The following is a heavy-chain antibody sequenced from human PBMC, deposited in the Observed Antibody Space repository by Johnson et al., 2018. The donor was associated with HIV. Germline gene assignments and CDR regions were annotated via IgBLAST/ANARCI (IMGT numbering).Heavy chain of an antibody. J-gene: IGHJ3*02. CDR1: GFFFDDYG. Sequence: EVQLVESGGGLERPGGSLRLSCAASGFFFDDYGMTWVRQPPGRGLEWVSRINSDGSTTSYADSVKGRFTIPRDNAKNTLYMQMNRLRAEDTAVYYCALSGGAAAYDAFDIWGQGTMVTVSS. V-gene: IGHV3-74*02. CDR2: INSDGSTT. CDR3: ALSGGAAAYDAFDI. D-gene: IGHD6-13*01.